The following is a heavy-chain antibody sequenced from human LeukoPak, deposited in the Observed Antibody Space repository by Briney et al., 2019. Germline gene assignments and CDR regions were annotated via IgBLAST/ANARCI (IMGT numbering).Heavy chain of an antibody. J-gene: IGHJ4*02. D-gene: IGHD3-22*01. CDR1: GGTFSTFP. CDR3: ATGKDRSGYYYSLDY. CDR2: IIPIFGP. Sequence: ASVKVSCKASGGTFSTFPISWVRQAPGQGLEWIGGIIPIFGPNYAQKFQGRATISADLATATAYMELSSLTSEDTGVYYCATGKDRSGYYYSLDYWGQGTLVAVSS. V-gene: IGHV1-69*13.